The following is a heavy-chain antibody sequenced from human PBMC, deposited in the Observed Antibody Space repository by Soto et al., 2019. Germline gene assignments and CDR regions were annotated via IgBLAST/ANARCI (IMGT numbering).Heavy chain of an antibody. D-gene: IGHD2-15*01. J-gene: IGHJ4*02. Sequence: PSETLSLTCAVSGYSISSAYYWGWIRPPPGKGLEWIGTISPSGSTHYKPSLRSRVTISMDTSKNQFSLRLTSVTAADTAVYYCARRSATPVDYWGQGTMVTFS. CDR2: ISPSGST. V-gene: IGHV4-38-2*01. CDR1: GYSISSAYY. CDR3: ARRSATPVDY.